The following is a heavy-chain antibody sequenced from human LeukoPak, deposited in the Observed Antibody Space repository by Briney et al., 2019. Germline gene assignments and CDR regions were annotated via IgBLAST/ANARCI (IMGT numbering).Heavy chain of an antibody. CDR2: ISVSGGDT. J-gene: IGHJ4*02. Sequence: PGGSLRLSCAASGFTFSNYAMSWVRQAPGKGLEWVSGISVSGGDTYYTDSVKGRFTISRDNSKNTLCLQVNSLRAEDTAVYYCATFQGASGSYVYWGQGTLVTVSS. D-gene: IGHD3-10*01. CDR3: ATFQGASGSYVY. CDR1: GFTFSNYA. V-gene: IGHV3-23*01.